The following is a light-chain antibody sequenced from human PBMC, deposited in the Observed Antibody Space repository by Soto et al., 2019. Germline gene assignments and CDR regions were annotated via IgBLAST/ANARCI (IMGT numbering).Light chain of an antibody. CDR1: QSVSSNY. J-gene: IGKJ1*01. Sequence: DIVLTQSRGTLSLSPGERATLSCRSSQSVSSNYLAWYQQKPDQAPRLVIYDVSGRATGIPDRFSGSGSGTAFTLTISRLEPEDSAVYYCQQYGISPTFGQGTKVEIK. CDR3: QQYGISPT. V-gene: IGKV3-20*01. CDR2: DVS.